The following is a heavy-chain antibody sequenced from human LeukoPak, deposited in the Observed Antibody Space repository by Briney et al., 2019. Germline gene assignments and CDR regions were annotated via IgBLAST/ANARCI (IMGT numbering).Heavy chain of an antibody. Sequence: GGSLRLSCAASGFTFSSYAMSWVRQAPGKGLEWVSSISGSGGSTYYADSVKGRFTISRDNSKNTLYLQMNSLRAEDTAVYYCAKGMRSGSLYRFGYWGQGTLVTVSS. V-gene: IGHV3-23*01. CDR3: AKGMRSGSLYRFGY. J-gene: IGHJ4*02. CDR1: GFTFSSYA. CDR2: ISGSGGST. D-gene: IGHD3-16*01.